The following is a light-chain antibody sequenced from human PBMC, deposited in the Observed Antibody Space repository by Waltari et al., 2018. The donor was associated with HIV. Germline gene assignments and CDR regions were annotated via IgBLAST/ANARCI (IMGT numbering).Light chain of an antibody. CDR3: QHYSNWPPWT. CDR2: GAS. J-gene: IGKJ1*01. Sequence: EILMTQSPATLSVSPGERVTLSCRASQSVSTNLAWYQQKPGQAPRLRIYGASFTATDIPARFSASGSGTEFTLTINSLQSEDFAVYYCQHYSNWPPWTFGQGTRVEFK. V-gene: IGKV3-15*01. CDR1: QSVSTN.